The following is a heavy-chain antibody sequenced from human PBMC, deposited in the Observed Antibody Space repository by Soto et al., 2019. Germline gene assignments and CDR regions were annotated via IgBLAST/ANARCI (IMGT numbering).Heavy chain of an antibody. V-gene: IGHV1-69*13. D-gene: IGHD5-12*01. CDR3: ARERDGYNYFYY. CDR2: IIPIFGTA. J-gene: IGHJ4*02. CDR1: GGTFSSYA. Sequence: SVKVSCKASGGTFSSYAISWLRQAPGQGLEWMGGIIPIFGTANYAQKFQGRVTITADESTSTAYMELSSLRSEDTAVYYCARERDGYNYFYYWGQGTLVTVSS.